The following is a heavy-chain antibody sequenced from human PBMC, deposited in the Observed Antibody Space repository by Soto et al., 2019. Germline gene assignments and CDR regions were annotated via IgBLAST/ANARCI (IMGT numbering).Heavy chain of an antibody. Sequence: QVQLQESGPGLVTTSQTLSLTCTVSGGSISTGGYYWSWIRQHPGKGLEWIGYIYSSGRAYYNPSPQWRASVSSSTAKNQFPLNPSSFTSADTAVYYCSRGSSSPPLDKWGQGTLVTVSS. CDR1: GGSISTGGYY. V-gene: IGHV4-31*03. CDR2: IYSSGRA. J-gene: IGHJ4*02. CDR3: SRGSSSPPLDK.